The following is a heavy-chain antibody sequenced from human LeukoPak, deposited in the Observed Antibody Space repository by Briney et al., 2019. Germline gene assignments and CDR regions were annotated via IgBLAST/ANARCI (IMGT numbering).Heavy chain of an antibody. CDR1: GASVSGSNYY. J-gene: IGHJ6*03. CDR3: ARGRVSSSTWYSTYYYFFYMDF. V-gene: IGHV4-61*03. D-gene: IGHD4-11*01. CDR2: VDHTGST. Sequence: SETLSLTCAVSGASVSGSNYYWTWIRQPPGKGLEWIGYVDHTGSTKFNPSRNGRVSISRDTSNNFFSLRLRSVTAADTAVYFCARGRVSSSTWYSTYYYFFYMDFWGKGTTVTVSS.